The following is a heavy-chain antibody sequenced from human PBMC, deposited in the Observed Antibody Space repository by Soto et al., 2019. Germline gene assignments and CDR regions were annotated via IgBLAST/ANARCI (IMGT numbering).Heavy chain of an antibody. CDR3: ARADSVVNYYYYGMDV. CDR2: IYYSGST. CDR1: GGSISSGDYY. D-gene: IGHD2-15*01. V-gene: IGHV4-30-4*01. Sequence: SETLSLTCTVSGGSISSGDYYWRWIRQPPGKGLEWIGYIYYSGSTYYNPSLKSRGTISVDTSKNQFSLKLSSVTAADTAVYYCARADSVVNYYYYGMDVWGQRTRVTVSS. J-gene: IGHJ6*02.